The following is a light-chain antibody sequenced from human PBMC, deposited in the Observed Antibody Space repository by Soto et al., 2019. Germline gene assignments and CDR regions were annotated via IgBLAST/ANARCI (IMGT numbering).Light chain of an antibody. CDR1: QSVSNNY. CDR2: GAS. CDR3: XQYVSSPLT. Sequence: EIVLTQSPGTLSLSPGEGATLSCRASQSVSNNYLAWYQQKPGQAPRLVISGASSRATAIPDRFSGSGSGTDFTLTISRLEPEDFAXYYCXQYVSSPLTFGGGTKVEIK. V-gene: IGKV3-20*01. J-gene: IGKJ4*01.